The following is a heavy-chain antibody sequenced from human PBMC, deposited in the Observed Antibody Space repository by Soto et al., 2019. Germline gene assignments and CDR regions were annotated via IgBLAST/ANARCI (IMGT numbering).Heavy chain of an antibody. CDR2: MSYSGTT. CDR3: ARYCSGGICQYAFDI. J-gene: IGHJ3*02. CDR1: GGSISSGDHY. Sequence: SETLSLTCTVSGGSISSGDHYWSWIRQHPGKGLEWIAYMSYSGTTYYNPSLKTRVIISLDTSTNQFSLKLSSVTAADTAVYFCARYCSGGICQYAFDIWGQGTMVTVSS. V-gene: IGHV4-31*03. D-gene: IGHD2-15*01.